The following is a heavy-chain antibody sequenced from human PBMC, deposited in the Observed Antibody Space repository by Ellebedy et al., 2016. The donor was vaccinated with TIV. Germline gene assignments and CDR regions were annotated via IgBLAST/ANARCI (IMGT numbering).Heavy chain of an antibody. D-gene: IGHD1-26*01. J-gene: IGHJ4*02. CDR2: MNSDGSST. CDR3: AREGVWDGHD. V-gene: IGHV3-74*01. CDR1: GFTFRNDW. Sequence: GGSLRLXCAASGFTFRNDWMHWVRQAPGKGLVWVSRMNSDGSSTNYADSVKGRFTISRDNAKNTLHLQMNSLRGEDTAVYYCAREGVWDGHDWGQGTLVTVSS.